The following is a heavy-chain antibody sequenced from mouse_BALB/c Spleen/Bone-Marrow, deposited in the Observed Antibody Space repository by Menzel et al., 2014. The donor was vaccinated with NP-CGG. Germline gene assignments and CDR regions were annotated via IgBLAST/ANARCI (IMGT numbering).Heavy chain of an antibody. D-gene: IGHD2-4*01. V-gene: IGHV5-9-2*01. J-gene: IGHJ3*01. CDR3: ARHAYYDQTEVSFVY. CDR2: ISGGGSYT. Sequence: EVKLMESGGGLVKSGGSLKLSCAASGSTFSNYGMSWVRQTPEKRLEWVATISGGGSYTFYSDSVKGRFTISRDNAKNNLYLQLSSLRSEDTALYYCARHAYYDQTEVSFVYWGQGTLVTVSA. CDR1: GSTFSNYG.